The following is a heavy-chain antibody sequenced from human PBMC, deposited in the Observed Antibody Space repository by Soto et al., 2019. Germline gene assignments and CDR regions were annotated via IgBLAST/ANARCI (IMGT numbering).Heavy chain of an antibody. CDR1: GFTFSSYA. CDR2: ISGSGGST. J-gene: IGHJ5*02. Sequence: RLSCAASGFTFSSYAMSWVRQAPGKGLEWVSAISGSGGSTYYADSVKGRFTISRDNSKNTLYLQMNSLRAEDTAVYYCAKDQYSSGLNWFDPWGQGTLVTVSS. CDR3: AKDQYSSGLNWFDP. V-gene: IGHV3-23*01. D-gene: IGHD6-19*01.